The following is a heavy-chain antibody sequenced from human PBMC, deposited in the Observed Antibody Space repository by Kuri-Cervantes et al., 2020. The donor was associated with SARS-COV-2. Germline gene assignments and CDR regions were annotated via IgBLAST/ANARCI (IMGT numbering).Heavy chain of an antibody. J-gene: IGHJ4*02. Sequence: GGSLRLSCAASGFTFSSYWMSWVRQAPGKGLEWVAVISHDGKNKKCIASGKGRFTISRDNSQNTLYLHMKSLRSEDTAMYYCAKDRVGVQDFWGQGTLVTVSS. D-gene: IGHD2-21*01. CDR3: AKDRVGVQDF. CDR1: GFTFSSYW. CDR2: ISHDGKNK. V-gene: IGHV3-30*18.